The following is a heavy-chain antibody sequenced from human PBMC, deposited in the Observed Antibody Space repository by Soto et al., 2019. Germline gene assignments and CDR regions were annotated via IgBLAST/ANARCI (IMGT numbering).Heavy chain of an antibody. V-gene: IGHV3-48*02. Sequence: GGSLRLSGAASGFTFSTFSINWVRQAPGKGLEWLSYIGGSGVSISYADSVKGRFTISRDNGKNTLYLQMSSLRDEDTAVYYCARDLAWAFDSFGQRALVTFCS. CDR3: ARDLAWAFDS. CDR2: IGGSGVSI. J-gene: IGHJ4*02. D-gene: IGHD1-26*01. CDR1: GFTFSTFS.